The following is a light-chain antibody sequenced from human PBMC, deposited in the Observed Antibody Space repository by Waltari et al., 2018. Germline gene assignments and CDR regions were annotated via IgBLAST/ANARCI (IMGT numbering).Light chain of an antibody. J-gene: IGKJ4*01. Sequence: EIVLTQSPGTLSLSPGERATLSCRASQSVTRDYLAWYHQKPGQAPRLLIYDASNRATGIPDRFSGSGSGTDFTLTISRLEPEDFALYYCQQYANSPLTFGGGTKVEIK. V-gene: IGKV3-20*01. CDR3: QQYANSPLT. CDR2: DAS. CDR1: QSVTRDY.